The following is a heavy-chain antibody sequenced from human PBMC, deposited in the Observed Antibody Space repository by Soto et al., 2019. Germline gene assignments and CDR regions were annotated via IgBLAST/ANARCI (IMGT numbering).Heavy chain of an antibody. D-gene: IGHD1-26*01. CDR3: ATSRGSSGYGMDV. V-gene: IGHV3-23*01. J-gene: IGHJ6*02. CDR1: GFTFSSYA. Sequence: EVQLLESGGGLVQPGGSLRLSCAASGFTFSSYAMSWVRQAPGKGLEGVSAISGSGGSTYYADSVKGRFTISRDNSKNTLYLPMISLRAEDTAVYYCATSRGSSGYGMDVWGQGTTGTVFS. CDR2: ISGSGGST.